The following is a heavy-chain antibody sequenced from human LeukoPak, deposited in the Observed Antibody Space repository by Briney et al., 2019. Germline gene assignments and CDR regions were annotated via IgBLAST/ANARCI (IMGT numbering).Heavy chain of an antibody. D-gene: IGHD6-13*01. CDR3: ARRAAAVIDAFDI. Sequence: SETLSLTCTVSGGSISSSSYYWGWIRQPPGKGLEWIGSIYYSGSTYYNPSLKSRVTISVDTSKNQSSLKLSSVTAADTAVYYCARRAAAVIDAFDIWGQRTMVTVSS. V-gene: IGHV4-39*01. CDR1: GGSISSSSYY. J-gene: IGHJ3*02. CDR2: IYYSGST.